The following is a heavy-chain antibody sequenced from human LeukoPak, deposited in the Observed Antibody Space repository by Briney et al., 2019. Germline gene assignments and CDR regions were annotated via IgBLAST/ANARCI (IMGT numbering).Heavy chain of an antibody. Sequence: SETLSLTCTVSGGSIISSAYYWSWIRQPPGKGLEWIGYIYYSGSTYYNPSLKSQVTISLDTSKNQFSLKLSSVTAADTAVYYCVRTEVSSGSEDYWGQGTLVTVSS. V-gene: IGHV4-30-4*08. CDR3: VRTEVSSGSEDY. CDR2: IYYSGST. J-gene: IGHJ4*02. D-gene: IGHD6-19*01. CDR1: GGSIISSAYY.